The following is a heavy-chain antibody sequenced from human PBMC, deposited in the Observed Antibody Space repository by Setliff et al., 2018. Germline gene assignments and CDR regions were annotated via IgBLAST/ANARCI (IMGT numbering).Heavy chain of an antibody. CDR2: IYTSWST. D-gene: IGHD3-3*01. V-gene: IGHV4-61*09. J-gene: IGHJ6*03. Sequence: PSETLSLTCTVSGDSISSRPFYWGWFRQPAGKELEWIGQIYTSWSTIYNPSLKSRVTILLDTSKNQFSLTLTSVTAADTAVYCCARMTGFQYIDVWGKGTTVTVSS. CDR1: GDSISSRPFY. CDR3: ARMTGFQYIDV.